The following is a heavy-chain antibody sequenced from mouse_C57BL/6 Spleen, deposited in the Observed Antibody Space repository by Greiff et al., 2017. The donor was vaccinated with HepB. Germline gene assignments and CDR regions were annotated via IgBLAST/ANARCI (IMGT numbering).Heavy chain of an antibody. CDR3: TREWITTGFAY. CDR2: ISSGGDYI. Sequence: EVKVVESGEGLVKPGGSLKLSCAASGFTFSSYAMSWVRQTPEKRLEWVAYISSGGDYIYYADTVKGRFTISRDNARNTLYLQMSSLKSEDTAMYYCTREWITTGFAYWGQGTLVTVSA. CDR1: GFTFSSYA. J-gene: IGHJ3*01. D-gene: IGHD2-4*01. V-gene: IGHV5-9-1*02.